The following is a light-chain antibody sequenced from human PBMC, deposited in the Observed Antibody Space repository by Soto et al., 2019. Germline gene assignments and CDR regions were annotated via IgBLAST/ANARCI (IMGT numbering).Light chain of an antibody. J-gene: IGLJ2*01. CDR3: SSYTSSSTVV. CDR1: SSDIGGYKY. Sequence: QSALTQPASVSGSPGQSITISCTGTSSDIGGYKYVSWYQQHPGKAPKLMIYEVSNRPSGVSNRFSGPKSGNTASLTISGLQAEDEADYYCSSYTSSSTVVFGGGTKLTVL. CDR2: EVS. V-gene: IGLV2-14*01.